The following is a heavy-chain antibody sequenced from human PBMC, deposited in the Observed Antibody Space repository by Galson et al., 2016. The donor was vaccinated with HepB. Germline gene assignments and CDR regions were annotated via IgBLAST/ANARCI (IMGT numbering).Heavy chain of an antibody. V-gene: IGHV3-23*01. CDR2: ITGSGDKT. CDR3: AKAFGTGFWSGHDY. J-gene: IGHJ4*02. D-gene: IGHD3-3*01. Sequence: SLRLSCAASEFTFSSYAMSWVRQAPGKGLEWVSGITGSGDKTLYADSVKGRFTISRDNSKNKLYLQMNSLRAEDTAVYYCAKAFGTGFWSGHDYWGQGTLVSVSS. CDR1: EFTFSSYA.